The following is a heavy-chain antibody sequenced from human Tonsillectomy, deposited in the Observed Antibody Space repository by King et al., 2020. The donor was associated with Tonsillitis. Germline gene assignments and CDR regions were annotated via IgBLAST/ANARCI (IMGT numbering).Heavy chain of an antibody. Sequence: VQLQQWGAGLLKPSETLSLTCSVYGESFSNYYWSWIRQPPGKGLEWIGEINHSGGTHYNSSLKSRVTISVDTSKNQFSLKLRSVTAADTAVYFCASLIVVGGDPHFDSWGQAPLVTVSS. V-gene: IGHV4-34*01. D-gene: IGHD2-21*01. J-gene: IGHJ4*02. CDR1: GESFSNYY. CDR2: INHSGGT. CDR3: ASLIVVGGDPHFDS.